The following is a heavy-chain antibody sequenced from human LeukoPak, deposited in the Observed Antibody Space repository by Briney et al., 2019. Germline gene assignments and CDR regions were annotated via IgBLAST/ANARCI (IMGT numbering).Heavy chain of an antibody. V-gene: IGHV3-74*01. D-gene: IGHD6-13*01. Sequence: GGSLRLSCAASGFTFNEYWVHWVRHAPGKGLAWVSHINRDGGLTNYADSVKGRFTISRDNARNTLYLQMNSLRADDTAIYFCAREEHRLAAAGTSAFDLGGQGTLVTVS. CDR1: GFTFNEYW. CDR2: INRDGGLT. J-gene: IGHJ3*01. CDR3: AREEHRLAAAGTSAFDL.